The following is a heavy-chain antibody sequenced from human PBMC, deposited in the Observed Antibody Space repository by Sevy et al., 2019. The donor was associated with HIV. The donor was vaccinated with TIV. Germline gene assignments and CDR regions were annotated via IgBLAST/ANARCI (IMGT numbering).Heavy chain of an antibody. CDR2: VYHSGTT. J-gene: IGHJ2*01. V-gene: IGHV4-59*12. D-gene: IGHD3-22*01. CDR1: GASITSYY. Sequence: KQSQTLSLTCAVSGASITSYYWNWIRQSPGKGLEWIAYVYHSGTTSYNPSLKSRVSISLDTSRKQFSLTWYSVTAADTAIYYCARVRRRPPVVDSNWYFDVWGRGTLVTVSS. CDR3: ARVRRRPPVVDSNWYFDV.